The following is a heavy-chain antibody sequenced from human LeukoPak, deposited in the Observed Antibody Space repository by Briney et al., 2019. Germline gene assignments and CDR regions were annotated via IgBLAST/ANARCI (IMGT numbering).Heavy chain of an antibody. CDR3: ASGVPDRKGDYYYYMDV. V-gene: IGHV1-24*01. CDR1: GYTLTELS. CDR2: FDPEDGET. J-gene: IGHJ6*03. Sequence: GASVKVSCKVSGYTLTELSMHWVRQAPGKGLEWMGGFDPEDGETIYAQKFQGRVTMTEDTSTDTAHMELSSLRSEDTAVYYCASGVPDRKGDYYYYMDVWGKGTTVTVS. D-gene: IGHD1-14*01.